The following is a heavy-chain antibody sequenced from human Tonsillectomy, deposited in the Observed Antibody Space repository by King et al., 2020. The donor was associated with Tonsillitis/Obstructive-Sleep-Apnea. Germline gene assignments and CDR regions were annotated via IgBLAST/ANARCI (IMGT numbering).Heavy chain of an antibody. CDR3: AREGYSSSWYEPLLDY. Sequence: VQLVESGGGLVQPGGSLRLSCAASGFTVSSNYMSWVRQAPGKGLEWVSVIYSGGSTYYADSVKGRFTISRDNSKNTLYLQMNSLRAEDTAVYYCAREGYSSSWYEPLLDYWGQGTLVTVSS. CDR1: GFTVSSNY. D-gene: IGHD6-13*01. CDR2: IYSGGST. J-gene: IGHJ4*02. V-gene: IGHV3-66*01.